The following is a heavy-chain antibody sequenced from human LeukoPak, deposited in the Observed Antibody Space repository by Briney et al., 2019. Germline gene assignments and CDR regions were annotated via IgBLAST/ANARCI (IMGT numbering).Heavy chain of an antibody. Sequence: GGSLRLSCAASGFTFSDYYMSWIRQAPGKGLEWVSYISSSGSTIYYADSVKGRFTISRDNSKNTLYLQMNSLTAEDSAVYYCARDLIGDDFWRRGFDPWGQGTLVTVSS. CDR1: GFTFSDYY. D-gene: IGHD3-3*01. CDR2: ISSSGSTI. V-gene: IGHV3-11*04. J-gene: IGHJ5*02. CDR3: ARDLIGDDFWRRGFDP.